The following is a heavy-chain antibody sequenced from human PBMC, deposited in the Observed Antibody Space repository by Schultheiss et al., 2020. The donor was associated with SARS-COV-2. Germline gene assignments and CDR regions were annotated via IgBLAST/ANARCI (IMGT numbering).Heavy chain of an antibody. V-gene: IGHV4-59*08. CDR1: GGSISSYY. D-gene: IGHD2-2*01. J-gene: IGHJ5*02. CDR2: IYYTGST. Sequence: SETLSLTCTVSGGSISSYYWSWIRQPPGKGLEWIGYIYYTGSTNYNPSLESRVTMSVDTSKNQFSLKLSSVTAADTAVYYCARWARYCSSTSCYYEGWFDPWGQGTLVTVSS. CDR3: ARWARYCSSTSCYYEGWFDP.